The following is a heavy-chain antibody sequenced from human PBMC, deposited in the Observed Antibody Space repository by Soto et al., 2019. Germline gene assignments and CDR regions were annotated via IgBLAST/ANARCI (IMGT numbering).Heavy chain of an antibody. CDR1: GGSISSYY. Sequence: PSETLSLTCVVSGGSISSYYWSWIRQPPGKGLEWIGYIYYSGSTNYNPSLKSRVTISVDTSKNQFSLKLSSVTAADTAVYYCARDRGLRSFGTYYFDYWGQGTLVTVSS. D-gene: IGHD5-12*01. J-gene: IGHJ4*02. V-gene: IGHV4-59*01. CDR2: IYYSGST. CDR3: ARDRGLRSFGTYYFDY.